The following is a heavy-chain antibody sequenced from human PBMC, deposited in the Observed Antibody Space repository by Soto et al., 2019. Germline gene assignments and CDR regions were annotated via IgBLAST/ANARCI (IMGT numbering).Heavy chain of an antibody. Sequence: EVPLVESGGGLVQPGRSLRLSCTASGITFGDDGMSWFRQAPGKGLEWVGFIRSKTHGETTDYAASVKGRFMISRDDSKNIAYLQMNILKTEDTALFYCARGDGWCDSWGQGTLVTVSS. CDR1: GITFGDDG. CDR2: IRSKTHGETT. V-gene: IGHV3-49*03. J-gene: IGHJ5*01. CDR3: ARGDGWCDS.